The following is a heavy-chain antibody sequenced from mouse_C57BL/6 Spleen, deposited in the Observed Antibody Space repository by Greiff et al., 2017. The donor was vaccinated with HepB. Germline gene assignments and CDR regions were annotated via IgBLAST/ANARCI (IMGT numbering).Heavy chain of an antibody. CDR2: FDPNSGGT. Sequence: QVQLQQPGAELVKPGASVKLSFTSYWMHWVTQRPGRGLAWIGRFDPNSGGTKYNEKFKSKATLTVDKPSSTAYMQLSSLTSEDSAVYYCAKGVSVGDWGEGTTLTV. D-gene: IGHD6-2*01. CDR1: TSYW. J-gene: IGHJ2*01. CDR3: AKGVSVGD. V-gene: IGHV1-72*01.